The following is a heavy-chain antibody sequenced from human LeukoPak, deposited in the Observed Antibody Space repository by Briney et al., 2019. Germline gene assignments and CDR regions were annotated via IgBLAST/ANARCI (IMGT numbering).Heavy chain of an antibody. CDR2: IYPGGSDS. D-gene: IGHD6-19*01. V-gene: IGHV5-51*01. J-gene: IGHJ4*02. CDR3: ARQGYSSGSLDY. CDR1: GYISSNSA. Sequence: GASLQISCEGAGYISSNSAIGCVRRIPRKLLELIGIIYPGGSDSKYSPSIQGHVTVSVDKSITPAHLQWSILTASATAMYYCARQGYSSGSLDYWGEGRLVTVS.